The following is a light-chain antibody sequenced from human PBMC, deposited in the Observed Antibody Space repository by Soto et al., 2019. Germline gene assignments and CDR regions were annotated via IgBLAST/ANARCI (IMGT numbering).Light chain of an antibody. CDR1: QNIRNW. J-gene: IGKJ5*01. Sequence: DIQMTQSPSALSASVGDSVTITCRASQNIRNWLAWYQQKPGKAPKLLIYAASTLESGVPSRFSGSGSETEFTLTVSSLQPDDSATYYCQQYNSYITFGQGTRLEIK. CDR3: QQYNSYIT. CDR2: AAS. V-gene: IGKV1-5*01.